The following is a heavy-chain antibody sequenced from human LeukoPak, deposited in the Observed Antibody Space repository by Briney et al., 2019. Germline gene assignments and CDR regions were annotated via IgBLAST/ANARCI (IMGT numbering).Heavy chain of an antibody. CDR1: GASISSGDYY. V-gene: IGHV4-30-4*01. CDR3: ARLRGSTSFNWFDP. D-gene: IGHD2-2*01. CDR2: IYYSGST. Sequence: PSQTLSLTCTVSGASISSGDYYWSWIRQPPGKGLEWIGYIYYSGSTNYNPSLKSRVTISVDTSKNQFSLKLSSVTAADTAVYYCARLRGSTSFNWFDPWGQGTLVTVSS. J-gene: IGHJ5*02.